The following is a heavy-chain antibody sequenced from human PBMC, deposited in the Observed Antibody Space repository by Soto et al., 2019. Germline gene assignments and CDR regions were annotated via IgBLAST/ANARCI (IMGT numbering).Heavy chain of an antibody. J-gene: IGHJ3*02. CDR2: ISYDGSNK. CDR1: GFTFSSYA. Sequence: GGSLRLSCAASGFTFSSYAMHWVRQAPGKGLEWVAVISYDGSNKYYADSVKGRFTISRDNSKNTLYLQMNSLRAEDTAVYYCARAALVGARPDAFDIWGQGTMVTVSS. CDR3: ARAALVGARPDAFDI. V-gene: IGHV3-30-3*01. D-gene: IGHD1-26*01.